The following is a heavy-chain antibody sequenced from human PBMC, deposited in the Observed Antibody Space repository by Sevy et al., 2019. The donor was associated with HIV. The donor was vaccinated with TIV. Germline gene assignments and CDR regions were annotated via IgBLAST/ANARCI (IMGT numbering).Heavy chain of an antibody. CDR3: ARSASYMDV. D-gene: IGHD3-16*01. CDR1: GYIFTNYW. V-gene: IGHV5-51*01. J-gene: IGHJ6*02. CDR2: VYPGDANV. Sequence: GESLKIPCKGSGYIFTNYWITWVRQMPGKGLEGMGIVYPGDANVKYNTAFEGHVTRSVDKTITTAYLQWSNLKASDTAIYYCARSASYMDVWGQGTTVIVSS.